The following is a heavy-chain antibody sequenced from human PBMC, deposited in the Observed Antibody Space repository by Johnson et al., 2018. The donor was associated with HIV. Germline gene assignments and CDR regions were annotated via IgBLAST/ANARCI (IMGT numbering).Heavy chain of an antibody. J-gene: IGHJ3*01. CDR2: ISYEGSTK. CDR1: GFTFGTFA. CDR3: VRDTGYCSGGRCDDAFDV. Sequence: VQLVESGGGVVQPGRSLRLSCAASGFTFGTFAMHWVRQAPGKGLEWVAVISYEGSTKYYADSVKGRFTISRDNSKNTLYLQMNSLRVEDTALYYCVRDTGYCSGGRCDDAFDVWGQGTVVTVSS. D-gene: IGHD2-15*01. V-gene: IGHV3-30*04.